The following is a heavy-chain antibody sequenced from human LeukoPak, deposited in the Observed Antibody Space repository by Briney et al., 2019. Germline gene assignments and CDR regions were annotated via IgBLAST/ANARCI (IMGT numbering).Heavy chain of an antibody. CDR1: GFTFSSYS. J-gene: IGHJ4*02. V-gene: IGHV3-64*01. Sequence: PGGSLRLSCAASGFTFSSYSMYWVRQAPGKGLEYVSAISSNGGSTYYANSVKGRFTIFRDNSKNTLYLQMGSLRGEDMAVYYCAREVNWRFDYWGQGTLVTVSS. CDR2: ISSNGGST. D-gene: IGHD1-1*01. CDR3: AREVNWRFDY.